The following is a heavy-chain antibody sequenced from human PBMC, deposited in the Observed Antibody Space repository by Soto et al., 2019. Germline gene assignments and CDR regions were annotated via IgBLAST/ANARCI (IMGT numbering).Heavy chain of an antibody. J-gene: IGHJ6*03. CDR1: GFTFTSSA. CDR2: IVVGSGNT. Sequence: GAXVKVSCKASGFTFTSSAMQWVRQARGHRLEWIGWIVVGSGNTNYAQKFQERVTITRDMSTSTAYMELSSLRSEDTAVYYCAAVGYGDDGGLRYYYYMDGRGKETTVTGSS. CDR3: AAVGYGDDGGLRYYYYMDG. D-gene: IGHD4-17*01. V-gene: IGHV1-58*02.